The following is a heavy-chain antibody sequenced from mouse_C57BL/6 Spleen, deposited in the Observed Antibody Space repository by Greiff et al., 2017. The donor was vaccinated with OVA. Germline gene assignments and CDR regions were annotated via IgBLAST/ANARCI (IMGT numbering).Heavy chain of an antibody. CDR1: GYTFTSYW. CDR3: ARCYGNYGAY. J-gene: IGHJ3*01. V-gene: IGHV1-61*01. Sequence: VKLQQPGAELVRPGSSVKLSCKASGYTFTSYWMDWVKQRPGQGLEWIGNIYPSDSETHYNQKFKDKATLTVDKSSSTAYMQLSSLTSEDSAVYYCARCYGNYGAYWGQGTLVTVSA. D-gene: IGHD2-1*01. CDR2: IYPSDSET.